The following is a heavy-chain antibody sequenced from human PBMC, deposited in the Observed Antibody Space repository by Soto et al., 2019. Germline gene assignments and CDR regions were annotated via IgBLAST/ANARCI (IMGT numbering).Heavy chain of an antibody. D-gene: IGHD5-18*01. CDR3: AKEGGYNYDTAPFDY. CDR1: GFTFSSYA. CDR2: ISGSGGST. V-gene: IGHV3-23*01. Sequence: GGSLRLSCAASGFTFSSYAMSWVRQAPWKGLDWVSSISGSGGSTYYADSVKGRFTISRDNSMLYLQMNSLRDEDTAVYYCAKEGGYNYDTAPFDYWGQGTQVTVSS. J-gene: IGHJ4*02.